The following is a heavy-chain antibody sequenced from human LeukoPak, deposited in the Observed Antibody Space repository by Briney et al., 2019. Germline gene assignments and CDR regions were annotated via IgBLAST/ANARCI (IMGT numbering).Heavy chain of an antibody. J-gene: IGHJ4*02. CDR3: ARGGIQLYAAIDY. Sequence: GSLRLSCAASGFTFSSYAMSWVRQAPGKGLEWIGEINHSGSTNYNPSLKSRVTISVDTSKNQFSLKLSSVTAADTAVYYCARGGIQLYAAIDYWGQGTLVTVSS. V-gene: IGHV4-34*01. CDR1: GFTFSSYA. D-gene: IGHD5-18*01. CDR2: INHSGST.